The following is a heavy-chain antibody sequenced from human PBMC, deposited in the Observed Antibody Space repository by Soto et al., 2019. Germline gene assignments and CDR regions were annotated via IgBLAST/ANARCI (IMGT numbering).Heavy chain of an antibody. CDR1: GFTFTSSA. CDR2: IVVGSGNT. V-gene: IGHV1-58*02. D-gene: IGHD2-15*01. J-gene: IGHJ3*02. Sequence: SVKVSCNASGFTFTSSAMQWVRQARGQRLEWIGWIVVGSGNTNYAQKFQERVTITRDMSTSTAYMELSSLRSEDTAVYYCAATEYCSGGSCYLSDAFDIWGQGTMVTVSS. CDR3: AATEYCSGGSCYLSDAFDI.